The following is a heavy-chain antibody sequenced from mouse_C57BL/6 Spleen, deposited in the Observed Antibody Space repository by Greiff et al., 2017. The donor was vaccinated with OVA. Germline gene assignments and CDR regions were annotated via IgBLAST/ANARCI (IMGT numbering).Heavy chain of an antibody. J-gene: IGHJ1*03. D-gene: IGHD2-5*01. Sequence: EVQLQESGPVLVKPGASVKMSCKASGYTFTDYYMNWVKQSPGKSLEWIGVINPYNGGTSYNQKFKGKATLTVDKSSSTAYMELNSLTSEDSAVYYCARSGSNYEDWYFDVWGTGTTVTVSS. V-gene: IGHV1-19*01. CDR3: ARSGSNYEDWYFDV. CDR2: INPYNGGT. CDR1: GYTFTDYY.